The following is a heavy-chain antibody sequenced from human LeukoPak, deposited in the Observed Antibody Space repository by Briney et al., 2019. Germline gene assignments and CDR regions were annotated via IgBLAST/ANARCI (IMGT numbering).Heavy chain of an antibody. J-gene: IGHJ4*02. Sequence: TVKVSCTLSGGTFSSYATSWVRQGPRQGLEWMEGITPIFGTANYAQKSQGRVTITADESTSTAYMVLSSLRSEDTAVYYCARQPYSSCPFDYWGQGTLVTVSS. CDR1: GGTFSSYA. D-gene: IGHD6-6*01. V-gene: IGHV1-69*13. CDR2: ITPIFGTA. CDR3: ARQPYSSCPFDY.